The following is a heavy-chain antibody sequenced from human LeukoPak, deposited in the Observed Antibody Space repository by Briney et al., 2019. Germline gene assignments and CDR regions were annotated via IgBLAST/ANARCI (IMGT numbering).Heavy chain of an antibody. J-gene: IGHJ3*02. V-gene: IGHV3-74*01. D-gene: IGHD3-22*01. CDR3: ARPSGSYYYDAFDI. CDR2: INSDGSST. Sequence: GGSLRLSCAASGFTFSGYWIHWVRQAPGKGLVWVARINSDGSSTSYADSVKGRFTISRDNAKKTLYLQMNSLRAEDTAVYYCARPSGSYYYDAFDIWGQGTMVTVSS. CDR1: GFTFSGYW.